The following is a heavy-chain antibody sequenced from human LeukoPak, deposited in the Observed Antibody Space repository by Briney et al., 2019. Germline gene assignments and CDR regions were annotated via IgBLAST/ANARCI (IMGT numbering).Heavy chain of an antibody. J-gene: IGHJ4*02. Sequence: GGSLRLSCTASGFTFSNYAMSWVRQAPGKGLEWVSTISGSDGSTYYADSVKGRFTISRDNSKNTLYLQMDSLRVEDTAIYYCAKGRGYCTGGSCYSDYWGQGTLVAVSS. D-gene: IGHD2-15*01. CDR1: GFTFSNYA. CDR2: ISGSDGST. V-gene: IGHV3-23*01. CDR3: AKGRGYCTGGSCYSDY.